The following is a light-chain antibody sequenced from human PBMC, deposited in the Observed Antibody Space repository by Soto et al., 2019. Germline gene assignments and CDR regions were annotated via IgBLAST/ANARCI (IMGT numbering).Light chain of an antibody. V-gene: IGKV4-1*01. CDR2: GAS. Sequence: DIVMTQSPDSLAVSLGERATINCRSSQNGLYSANTKNYLARYQQKAGQPPKLLIYGASTRASGVTDRFSGSGSGTDFTLTITSLPAEDVAVYHCQQYYTTPTSFGQGTKLEIK. CDR1: QNGLYSANTKNY. CDR3: QQYYTTPTS. J-gene: IGKJ2*01.